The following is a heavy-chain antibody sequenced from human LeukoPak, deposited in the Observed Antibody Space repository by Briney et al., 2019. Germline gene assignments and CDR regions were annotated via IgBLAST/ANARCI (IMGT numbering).Heavy chain of an antibody. V-gene: IGHV5-51*01. Sequence: GESLKISCKGSGYSFTNYWIARVRQMPGKGLEWMGIIYPGDSDTRYSPSFQGQVTISADKSISTAYLQWSSLKASDTAIYYCARHCSGGRCYFGNWGQGTLVTVSS. D-gene: IGHD2-15*01. J-gene: IGHJ4*02. CDR3: ARHCSGGRCYFGN. CDR2: IYPGDSDT. CDR1: GYSFTNYW.